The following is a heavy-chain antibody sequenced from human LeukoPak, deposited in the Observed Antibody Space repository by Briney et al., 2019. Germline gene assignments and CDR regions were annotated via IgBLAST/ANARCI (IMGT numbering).Heavy chain of an antibody. J-gene: IGHJ5*02. CDR2: ISAYNGNT. CDR3: ARYMVRGVITPYNWFDP. Sequence: ASVKVSCKASGHTFTSYGISWVRQAPGQGLEWMGWISAYNGNTNYAQKLQGRVTMTTDTSTSTAYMELRSLRSDDTAVYYCARYMVRGVITPYNWFDPWGQGTLVTVSS. CDR1: GHTFTSYG. V-gene: IGHV1-18*01. D-gene: IGHD3-10*01.